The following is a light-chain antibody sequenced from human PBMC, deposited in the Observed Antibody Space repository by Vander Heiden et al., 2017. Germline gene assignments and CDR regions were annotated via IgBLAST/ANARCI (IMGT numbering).Light chain of an antibody. CDR3: QQRGNWPPLT. Sequence: EIVLTQSPATLPLSPGDSATLPCRASQSVSSYLAWYQQKPGQAHRLLIYEASNRATGIPARFSGSGSGTDFTLTISSLEPEDFAVYYCQQRGNWPPLTFGGGTKVEIK. J-gene: IGKJ4*01. CDR1: QSVSSY. V-gene: IGKV3-11*01. CDR2: EAS.